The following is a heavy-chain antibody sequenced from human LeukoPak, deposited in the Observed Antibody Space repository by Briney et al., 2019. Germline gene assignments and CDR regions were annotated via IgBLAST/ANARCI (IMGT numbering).Heavy chain of an antibody. CDR2: ISAYSGNT. CDR1: GYTFTSYG. V-gene: IGHV1-18*01. J-gene: IGHJ5*02. Sequence: ASVKVSCKASGYTFTSYGISWVRQAPGQGLEWMGWISAYSGNTNYAQKLQGRVTMTTDTSTSTAYMELRSLRSDDTAVYYCARAGYSSSWYVDYWFDPWGQGTLVTVSS. CDR3: ARAGYSSSWYVDYWFDP. D-gene: IGHD6-13*01.